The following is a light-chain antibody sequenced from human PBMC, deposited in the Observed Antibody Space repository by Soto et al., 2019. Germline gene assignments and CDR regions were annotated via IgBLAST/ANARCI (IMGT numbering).Light chain of an antibody. CDR3: QQYYSTPYT. Sequence: DIVMTQSPDSLAVSLGERATINCKYSQSVLYSSNNKNYLAWCQQKPGQPPKLLVYWASTRESGVPERISGRGSGTDLTRPIRSLLAEDVAVYYWQQYYSTPYTFGQGTKLEIK. CDR1: QSVLYSSNNKNY. CDR2: WAS. J-gene: IGKJ2*01. V-gene: IGKV4-1*01.